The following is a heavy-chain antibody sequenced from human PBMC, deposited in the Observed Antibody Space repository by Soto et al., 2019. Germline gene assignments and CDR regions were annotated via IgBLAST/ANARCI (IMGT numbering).Heavy chain of an antibody. CDR3: ARDFQGERTPVYGMDV. V-gene: IGHV6-1*01. J-gene: IGHJ6*02. CDR2: TYYRSKWYN. Sequence: PSQTLSLTCAISGDSVSSNSAAWNWIRQSPSRGLEWLGRTYYRSKWYNDYAVSAKSRITINPDTSKNQFSLQLNSVTPEDTAVYYCARDFQGERTPVYGMDVWGQGTTVTVSS. CDR1: GDSVSSNSAA. D-gene: IGHD1-1*01.